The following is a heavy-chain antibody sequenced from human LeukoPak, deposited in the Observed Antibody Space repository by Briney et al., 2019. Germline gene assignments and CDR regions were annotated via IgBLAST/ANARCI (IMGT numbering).Heavy chain of an antibody. Sequence: SATLSLTSTVSGGSISSSSYYWSWIRQPPGKGLEWLGSIYYSGSTFYNPALKSRVTISVDTSKNQFSLKLSSVTAADTAVYYCARHIVVVPAAMGYYYYYYMDVWGKGTTVTVSS. CDR1: GGSISSSSYY. CDR3: ARHIVVVPAAMGYYYYYYMDV. D-gene: IGHD2-2*01. V-gene: IGHV4-39*01. CDR2: IYYSGST. J-gene: IGHJ6*03.